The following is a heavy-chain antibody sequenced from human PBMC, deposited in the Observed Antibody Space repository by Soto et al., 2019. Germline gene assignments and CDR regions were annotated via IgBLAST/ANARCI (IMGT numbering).Heavy chain of an antibody. J-gene: IGHJ1*01. CDR1: GFTVSSNY. Sequence: GGSLRLSCAASGFTVSSNYMSWVRQAPGKGLEWVSVIYSGGSTYYADSVKGRFTISRDNSKNTLYLQMNSLRAEDTAVYYCAREEVSSGWYGYFQHWGQGTLVTVSS. V-gene: IGHV3-66*01. CDR2: IYSGGST. D-gene: IGHD6-19*01. CDR3: AREEVSSGWYGYFQH.